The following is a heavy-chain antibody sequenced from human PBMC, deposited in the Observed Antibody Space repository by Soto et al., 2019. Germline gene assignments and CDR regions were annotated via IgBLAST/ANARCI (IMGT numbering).Heavy chain of an antibody. CDR1: GGSISSYY. CDR2: IYYSGST. CDR3: AVYSSSWYGSWLDP. V-gene: IGHV4-59*01. D-gene: IGHD6-13*01. Sequence: SETLSLTCTVSGGSISSYYWIWIRQPPGKGLEWIGDIYYSGSTIYNPSLKSRVTISRDTSKSQFSLRLTSVTAADTAVYYCAVYSSSWYGSWLDPWGQGTLVTVSS. J-gene: IGHJ5*02.